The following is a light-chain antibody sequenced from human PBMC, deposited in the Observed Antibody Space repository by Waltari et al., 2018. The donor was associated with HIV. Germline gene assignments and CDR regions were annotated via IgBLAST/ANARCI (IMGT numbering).Light chain of an antibody. Sequence: QSVLTQPPSASGTPGQRVTIYRSGGSYNIGSNSVHWYQQLTGTAPRLLLYSTNQPASPVPHRFSCSKSRTSASLASIGLQAEEEADYYCATWDDTLNGVIFGGGTKLTVL. CDR3: ATWDDTLNGVI. J-gene: IGLJ2*01. CDR1: SYNIGSNS. V-gene: IGLV1-44*01. CDR2: STN.